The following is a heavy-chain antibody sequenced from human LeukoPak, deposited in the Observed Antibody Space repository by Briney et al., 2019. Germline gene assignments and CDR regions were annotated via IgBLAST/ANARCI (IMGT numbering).Heavy chain of an antibody. V-gene: IGHV3-15*01. CDR1: GFTFSTYW. CDR2: IKSTTDGATT. D-gene: IGHD1-26*01. J-gene: IGHJ4*02. Sequence: NPGGSLRLSCAASGFTFSTYWMNWVRQAPGKGLEWVGRIKSTTDGATTDYAGPVQGRFTISRSDSENTLYVQMNSLKAEDTAVYYCTTIRYGGYIGSWGQGTLVTVSS. CDR3: TTIRYGGYIGS.